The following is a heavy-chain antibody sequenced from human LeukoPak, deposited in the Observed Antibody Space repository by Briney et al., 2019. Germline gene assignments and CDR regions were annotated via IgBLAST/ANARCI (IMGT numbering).Heavy chain of an antibody. D-gene: IGHD2-15*01. CDR2: ASSDEISQ. CDR1: GFTFRNRG. Sequence: QSGGSLRLSCVASGFTFRNRGLHWVRQAPGKGLEWVAVASSDEISQSYADSVKGRFIISRDTSKNTLYLQMNTLRTEDTGLYYCATFIATRLDYWGQGILVTVSS. CDR3: ATFIATRLDY. J-gene: IGHJ4*02. V-gene: IGHV3-30*03.